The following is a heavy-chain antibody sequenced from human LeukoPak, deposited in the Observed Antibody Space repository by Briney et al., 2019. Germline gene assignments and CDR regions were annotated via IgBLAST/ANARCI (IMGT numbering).Heavy chain of an antibody. CDR2: ISGSGGIT. V-gene: IGHV3-23*01. D-gene: IGHD2-2*01. CDR1: GFTLGNYA. Sequence: GGSLRLSCAGSGFTLGNYAMNWVRQAPGKGLEWVSTISGSGGITYYADSVKGRFTISRDNSKNTLYLQMNSLRAEDTAVYYCAKGGRYCSSATCYHGHWGQGILVTVSS. J-gene: IGHJ4*02. CDR3: AKGGRYCSSATCYHGH.